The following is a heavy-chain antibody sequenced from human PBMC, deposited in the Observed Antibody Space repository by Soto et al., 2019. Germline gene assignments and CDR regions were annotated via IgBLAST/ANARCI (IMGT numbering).Heavy chain of an antibody. CDR3: ASAIAVAGDFDY. CDR2: IIHIFGTA. V-gene: IGHV1-69*12. Sequence: QVQLVQSGAEVKKPGSSVKVSCKASGGTFSSYAISWVRQAPGQGLEWMGGIIHIFGTANYAQKFQGRVTITADESTSTAYMELNSLTSEYTAVYYCASAIAVAGDFDYWGQGTLVTVSS. CDR1: GGTFSSYA. D-gene: IGHD6-19*01. J-gene: IGHJ4*02.